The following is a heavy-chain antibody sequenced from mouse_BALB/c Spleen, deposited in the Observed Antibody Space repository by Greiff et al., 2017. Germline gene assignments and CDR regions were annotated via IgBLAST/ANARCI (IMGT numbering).Heavy chain of an antibody. V-gene: IGHV2-6-5*01. J-gene: IGHJ3*01. D-gene: IGHD5-1*01. Sequence: VKLMESGPGLVAPSQSLSITCTVSGFSLTDYGVSWIRQPPGKGLEWLGVIWGGGSTYYNSALKSRLSISKDNSKSQVFLKMNSLQTDDTAMYYCAKHGPTYLRVFAYWGQGTLVTVSA. CDR1: GFSLTDYG. CDR2: IWGGGST. CDR3: AKHGPTYLRVFAY.